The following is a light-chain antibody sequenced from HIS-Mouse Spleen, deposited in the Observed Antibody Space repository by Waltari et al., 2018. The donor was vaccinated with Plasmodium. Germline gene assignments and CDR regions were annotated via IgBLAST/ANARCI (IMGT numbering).Light chain of an antibody. CDR2: AAS. CDR3: QQSHT. CDR1: QSISSY. Sequence: DIQMTQSPSSLSASVGDRVTITCRASQSISSYFNWYEQKPGKAPKLLIYAASSLQSGVPSRFSGSVSGTDFTLTISSLQPEDFATYYCQQSHTFGQGTKLEIK. J-gene: IGKJ2*01. V-gene: IGKV1-39*01.